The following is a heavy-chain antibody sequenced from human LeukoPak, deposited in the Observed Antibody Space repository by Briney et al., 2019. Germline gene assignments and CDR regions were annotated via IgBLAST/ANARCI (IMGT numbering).Heavy chain of an antibody. CDR2: IIPIFGTA. CDR3: ARLCNWVDAFDI. CDR1: GGTSSSYA. V-gene: IGHV1-69*05. J-gene: IGHJ3*02. Sequence: SVKVSCKASGGTSSSYAISWVRQAPGQGLEWMGGIIPIFGTANYAQKFQGRVTITTDESTSTAYMELSSLRSEDTAVYYCARLCNWVDAFDIWGQGTMVTVSS. D-gene: IGHD1-1*01.